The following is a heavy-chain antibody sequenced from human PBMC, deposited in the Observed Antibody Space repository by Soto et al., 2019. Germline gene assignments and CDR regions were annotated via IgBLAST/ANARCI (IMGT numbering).Heavy chain of an antibody. CDR3: ARLITMVRGVSIRGRWFDP. Sequence: SETLSLTCTVSGGSISSYYWSWIRQPPGKGLEWIGYIYYSGSTNYNPSLKSRVTISVDTSKNQFSLKLSSVTAAVTAVYYCARLITMVRGVSIRGRWFDPWGQGPLVTVFS. CDR1: GGSISSYY. V-gene: IGHV4-59*01. D-gene: IGHD3-10*01. CDR2: IYYSGST. J-gene: IGHJ5*02.